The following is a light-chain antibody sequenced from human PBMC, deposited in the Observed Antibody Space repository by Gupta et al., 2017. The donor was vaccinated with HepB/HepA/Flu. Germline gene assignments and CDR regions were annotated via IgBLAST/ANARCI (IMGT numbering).Light chain of an antibody. CDR3: QLYGSSWT. J-gene: IGKJ1*01. V-gene: IGKV3-20*01. CDR2: GAS. Sequence: EILLTPSPDTLSLSPGERATLSCRASQSIYNNYLAWYQQKSGQAHRVLISGASSRATGIPDRFSGSGSGTDFTLTSSRLEPEDFVVYYCQLYGSSWTFGQGTKVEFK. CDR1: QSIYNNY.